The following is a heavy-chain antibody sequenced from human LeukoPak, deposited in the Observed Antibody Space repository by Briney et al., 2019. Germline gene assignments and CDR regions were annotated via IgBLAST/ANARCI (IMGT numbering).Heavy chain of an antibody. CDR1: GFTFSSYG. CDR2: ISGSGGST. V-gene: IGHV3-23*01. J-gene: IGHJ4*02. D-gene: IGHD2-15*01. Sequence: LTGGSLRLSCAASGFTFSSYGMSWVRQAPGKGLEWVSAISGSGGSTYYADSVKGRFTISRDSSKNTLYLQMNSLRAEDTAVYYCAKDGLRGSCYFFDYWGQGTLVTVSS. CDR3: AKDGLRGSCYFFDY.